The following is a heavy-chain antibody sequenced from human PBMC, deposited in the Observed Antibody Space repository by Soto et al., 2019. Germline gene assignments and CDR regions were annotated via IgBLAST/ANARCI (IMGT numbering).Heavy chain of an antibody. CDR1: GYTFTSFH. CDR2: VSTGSGIT. Sequence: QVQLVQSGAEVKEPGASVKVSCKASGYTFTSFHINWVRQAIGQGLAWMGCVSTGSGITDYAEKFQSRVTKTRDTSISTVYMELSSLRSEYTAGYFCARVVEAGVDYWGQGTPVTVSS. CDR3: ARVVEAGVDY. D-gene: IGHD6-13*01. J-gene: IGHJ4*02. V-gene: IGHV1-8*01.